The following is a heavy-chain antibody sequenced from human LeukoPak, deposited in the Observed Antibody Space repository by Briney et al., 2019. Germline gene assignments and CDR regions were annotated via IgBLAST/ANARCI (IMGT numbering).Heavy chain of an antibody. V-gene: IGHV3-7*01. Sequence: PGGSLRLSCAASGFMFSSNWMSWVRLAPGKGLEWVANIKEDGTETYYVDSVKGRFTISRDNAKNTLYLQMNSLRAEDTAVYYCARDQGFWETEAAYGMDVWGQGTTVTVSS. CDR1: GFMFSSNW. CDR2: IKEDGTET. J-gene: IGHJ6*02. CDR3: ARDQGFWETEAAYGMDV. D-gene: IGHD3-3*01.